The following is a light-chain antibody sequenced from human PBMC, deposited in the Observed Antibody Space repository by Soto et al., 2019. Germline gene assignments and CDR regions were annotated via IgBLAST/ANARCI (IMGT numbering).Light chain of an antibody. CDR1: SSDVGGYNY. V-gene: IGLV2-8*01. CDR2: EVS. Sequence: QSALTQPPSASGSPGQSVTISCTGTSSDVGGYNYVSWYQQHPGKAPQLMIYEVSKRPSGVPDRFSGSKSGNTASLTVSGLQAEDEADYSCSSYAGSRVVFGGGTKLTVL. J-gene: IGLJ2*01. CDR3: SSYAGSRVV.